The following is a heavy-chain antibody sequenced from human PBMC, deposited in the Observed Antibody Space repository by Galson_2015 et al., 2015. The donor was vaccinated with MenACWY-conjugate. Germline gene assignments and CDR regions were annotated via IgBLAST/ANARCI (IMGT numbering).Heavy chain of an antibody. CDR1: GGTFSSYG. Sequence: SVKASCKASGGTFSSYGIGWVRQDPGQGREWMGAIIHIFGAANYAQRLQGRVTMTADESTTTAYMELSSLRSADTAAYYCERDGHSSTWNQYNWFDPWGQGTLVTVSS. D-gene: IGHD6-13*01. CDR3: ERDGHSSTWNQYNWFDP. V-gene: IGHV1-69*13. J-gene: IGHJ5*02. CDR2: IIHIFGAA.